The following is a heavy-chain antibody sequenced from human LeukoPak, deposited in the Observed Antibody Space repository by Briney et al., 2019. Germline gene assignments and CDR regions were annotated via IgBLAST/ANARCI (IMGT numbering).Heavy chain of an antibody. CDR3: AKMEGQRLYDYCMDV. CDR1: GFAFRNFA. V-gene: IGHV3-23*01. J-gene: IGHJ6*03. Sequence: GGSLRLSWAASGFAFRNFAMSWVRQAPGKGLEWVSAMSGSGYYTYYVESVKGRFTISRDNSKNTLYLHMNSLRADDTAVYYCAKMEGQRLYDYCMDVWGRGTTVTVSS. D-gene: IGHD3-3*01. CDR2: MSGSGYYT.